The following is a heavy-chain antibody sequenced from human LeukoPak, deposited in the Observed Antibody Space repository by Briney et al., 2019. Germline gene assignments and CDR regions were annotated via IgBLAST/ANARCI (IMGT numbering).Heavy chain of an antibody. CDR1: GGSISSSSYY. CDR2: IYYSGST. CDR3: ASYTRWLNGDY. D-gene: IGHD5-24*01. V-gene: IGHV4-39*01. Sequence: PSETLSLTCTVSGGSISSSSYYWGWIRQPPGKGLEWIGSIYYSGSTYYNPSLKSRVTISVDTSKNQFSLKLSSVTAADTAVYYCASYTRWLNGDYWGQGTLVTVSS. J-gene: IGHJ4*02.